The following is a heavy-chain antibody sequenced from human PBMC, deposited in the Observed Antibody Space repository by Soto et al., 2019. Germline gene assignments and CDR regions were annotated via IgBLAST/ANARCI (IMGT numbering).Heavy chain of an antibody. CDR1: VYTFTGYY. D-gene: IGHD6-13*01. CDR2: INPNSGGT. CDR3: ARDLKSIAAAGTIDYYFYYMDV. J-gene: IGHJ6*03. V-gene: IGHV1-2*04. Sequence: GASVTVCCTSSVYTFTGYYMHWVRQAPRQGLEWMGWINPNSGGTNYAQKFQGWVTMTRDTSISTAYMELSRLRSDDTAVYYCARDLKSIAAAGTIDYYFYYMDVWGKGTTVTVSS.